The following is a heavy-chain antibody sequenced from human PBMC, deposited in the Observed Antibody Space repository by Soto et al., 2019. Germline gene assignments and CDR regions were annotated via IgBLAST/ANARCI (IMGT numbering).Heavy chain of an antibody. CDR3: ATGHSYMDV. J-gene: IGHJ6*03. CDR2: TYYSGST. V-gene: IGHV4-59*08. Sequence: QVQLQESGPGLVKPSETLSLTCSVSGGSISHYYWTWIRQPPGKSLEWIGYTYYSGSTNYNPSLKSLCTISVDTSKNQISLRVNSVTAADTAVYYCATGHSYMDVWGKGTTVIVSS. CDR1: GGSISHYY.